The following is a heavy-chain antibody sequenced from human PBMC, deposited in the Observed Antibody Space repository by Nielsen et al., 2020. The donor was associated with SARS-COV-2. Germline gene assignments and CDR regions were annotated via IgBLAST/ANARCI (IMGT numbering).Heavy chain of an antibody. D-gene: IGHD6-13*01. V-gene: IGHV3-13*01. CDR3: ARWWQQLTLPGTDAFDI. CDR1: GFTFSSYD. J-gene: IGHJ3*02. CDR2: IGTAGDT. Sequence: GGSLRLSCAASGFTFSSYDMHWVRQATGKGLEWVSAIGTAGDTYYPGSVKGRFTISRENAKNSLYLQMNSLRAGDTAVYYCARWWQQLTLPGTDAFDIWGQGTMVTVSS.